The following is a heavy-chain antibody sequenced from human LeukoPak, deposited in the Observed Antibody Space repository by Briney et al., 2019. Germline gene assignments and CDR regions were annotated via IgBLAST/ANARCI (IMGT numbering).Heavy chain of an antibody. D-gene: IGHD3-10*01. J-gene: IGHJ4*02. V-gene: IGHV3-7*04. CDR2: IKQDGSEK. CDR1: GGSISSYY. Sequence: PSETLSLTCTVSGGSISSYYWSWIRQPPGKGLEWVANIKQDGSEKYYVDSVKGRFTISRDNAKNSLYLQMNSLRAEDTAVYYCARVRGVYYFDYWGQGTLVTVSS. CDR3: ARVRGVYYFDY.